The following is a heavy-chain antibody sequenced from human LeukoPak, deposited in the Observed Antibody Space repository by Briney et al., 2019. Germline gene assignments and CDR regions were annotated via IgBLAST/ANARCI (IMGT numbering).Heavy chain of an antibody. D-gene: IGHD3-3*02. V-gene: IGHV1-3*01. CDR3: ARTAFQFGQYFYYMNV. J-gene: IGHJ6*03. CDR1: GYTFTSYA. Sequence: ASVKVSCKASGYTFTSYAMHWVRQAPGQRLEGMGWINAGNGNTKYSQTFQGRVTITRDTSASTAYMELSSLRSEDTAVYYCARTAFQFGQYFYYMNVWGTGTTVTVSS. CDR2: INAGNGNT.